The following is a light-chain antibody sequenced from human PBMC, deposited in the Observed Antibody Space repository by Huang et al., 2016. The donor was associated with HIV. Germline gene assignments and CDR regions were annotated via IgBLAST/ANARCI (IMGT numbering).Light chain of an antibody. V-gene: IGKV1-8*01. J-gene: IGKJ3*01. CDR2: AAS. Sequence: AIRITQSPSSLSASTGDRVIITCRASQDIRNDLAWYKQNPGKAPKLLIHAASTLQIGGPSRFSGSGSGTDFTLTINCLQSEDFATYYCQQYYTYPFTFGPGTKVDI. CDR1: QDIRND. CDR3: QQYYTYPFT.